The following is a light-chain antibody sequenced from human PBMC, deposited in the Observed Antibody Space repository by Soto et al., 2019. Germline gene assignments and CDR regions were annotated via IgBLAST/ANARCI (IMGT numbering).Light chain of an antibody. CDR3: LLYYGATYV. Sequence: QAVVTPDTSLTVFPGGTVTLTCASSAGAVTSAYYPNWFQLKPGQAPRALIYSTTSKHSWTPARFSGSLLGGKAALTLSGVQPEDEAEYYCLLYYGATYVFGTGTKVSVL. CDR1: AGAVTSAYY. CDR2: STT. V-gene: IGLV7-43*01. J-gene: IGLJ1*01.